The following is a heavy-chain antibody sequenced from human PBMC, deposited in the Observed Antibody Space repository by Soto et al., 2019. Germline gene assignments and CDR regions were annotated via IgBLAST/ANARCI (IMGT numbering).Heavy chain of an antibody. J-gene: IGHJ3*02. CDR2: IKSKTDGGTT. V-gene: IGHV3-15*01. CDR3: TTEEGRYFDWLLAPDAFDI. CDR1: GFTFSNAL. Sequence: GGSLRLSCAASGFTFSNALMSWGRQAPGKGLEWVGRIKSKTDGGTTDYAAPVKGRFTISRDDSKNTLYLQMNSLKTEDTAVYYCTTEEGRYFDWLLAPDAFDIWGQGTMVTVSS. D-gene: IGHD3-9*01.